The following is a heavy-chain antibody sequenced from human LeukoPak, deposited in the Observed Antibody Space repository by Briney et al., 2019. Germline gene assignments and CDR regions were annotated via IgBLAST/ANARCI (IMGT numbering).Heavy chain of an antibody. D-gene: IGHD3-16*01. V-gene: IGHV1-69*04. CDR3: ARAPDGGAFDI. CDR2: IIPIHGTA. J-gene: IGHJ3*02. Sequence: SVKVSCKASGGIFSSYAISWVRQAPGQGLEWMGRIIPIHGTANYAQKFQGRVTITADKSTSTAYMELSSLRSEDTAVCYCARAPDGGAFDIWGQGTMVTVSS. CDR1: GGIFSSYA.